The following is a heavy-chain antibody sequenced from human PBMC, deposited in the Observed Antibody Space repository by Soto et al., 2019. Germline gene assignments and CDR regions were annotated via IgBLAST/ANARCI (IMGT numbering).Heavy chain of an antibody. D-gene: IGHD2-2*01. J-gene: IGHJ6*02. V-gene: IGHV1-58*01. CDR2: IVVGSGNT. CDR3: AAGRTGGSYYGMDV. CDR1: GFTFTDSA. Sequence: GASVKVSCTVSGFTFTDSAVHWVRQARGQGLEWIGWIVVGSGNTNYAQKFQERVTITRDMSTSTAYMELSSLRSEDTAVYYCAAGRTGGSYYGMDVWGQGTTVTVSS.